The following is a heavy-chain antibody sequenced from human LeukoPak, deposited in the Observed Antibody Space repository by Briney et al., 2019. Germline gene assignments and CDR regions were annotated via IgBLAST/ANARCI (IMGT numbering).Heavy chain of an antibody. CDR2: ISSSGSTI. V-gene: IGHV3-11*01. Sequence: GGSLSLSCAASGFPFSDYYMSWIRQAPGKGLEWVSYISSSGSTIYYADSVKGRFTISRDNAKNSLYLQMNSLRAEDTAVYYCATRKGIVGITFGGVIVRPFDYWGQGTLVTVSS. D-gene: IGHD3-16*02. CDR3: ATRKGIVGITFGGVIVRPFDY. CDR1: GFPFSDYY. J-gene: IGHJ4*02.